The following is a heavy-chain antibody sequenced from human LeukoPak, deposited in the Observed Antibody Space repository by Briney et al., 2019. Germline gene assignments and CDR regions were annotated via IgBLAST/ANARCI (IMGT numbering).Heavy chain of an antibody. CDR1: GGSISSYY. Sequence: SETLSLTCTVAGGSISSYYWSWIRQPPGKGLEGIGYIYYSGSTNYNPSLKSRVTISVDTSKNQFSLKLSSVTAADTAVYYCAREGDGYNPSFDYWGQGTLVTVSS. J-gene: IGHJ4*02. CDR3: AREGDGYNPSFDY. D-gene: IGHD5-24*01. CDR2: IYYSGST. V-gene: IGHV4-59*01.